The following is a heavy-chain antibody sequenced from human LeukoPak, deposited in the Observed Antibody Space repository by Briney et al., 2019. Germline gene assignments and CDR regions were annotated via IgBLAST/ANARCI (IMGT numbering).Heavy chain of an antibody. J-gene: IGHJ4*02. CDR2: ISYDGSDK. CDR1: GFTFSSYA. Sequence: GGSLRLSCAASGFTFSSYAMHWVRQAPGKGLKWVAVISYDGSDKYYADSVKGRFTISRDNSKNTLYLQMNSLRAEDTAVYYCARDEGALPYSGYDGGYFDYWGQGTLVTVSS. CDR3: ARDEGALPYSGYDGGYFDY. V-gene: IGHV3-30-3*01. D-gene: IGHD5-12*01.